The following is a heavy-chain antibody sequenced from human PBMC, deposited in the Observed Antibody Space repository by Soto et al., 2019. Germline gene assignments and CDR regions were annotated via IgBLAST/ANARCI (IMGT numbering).Heavy chain of an antibody. V-gene: IGHV1-18*01. CDR2: INPYNGNT. CDR3: ARDPRYCSGDRCYNWFDP. CDR1: GYTFVNFG. D-gene: IGHD2-15*01. Sequence: QAQLVQSGTEVKKPGASVQVSCKASGYTFVNFGINWVRQAPGQGLEWMGWINPYNGNTKFAQRVQGRVTMTTDTSTTTAYLELRSLRSDDTAIYYCARDPRYCSGDRCYNWFDPWGQGTLVTVSS. J-gene: IGHJ5*02.